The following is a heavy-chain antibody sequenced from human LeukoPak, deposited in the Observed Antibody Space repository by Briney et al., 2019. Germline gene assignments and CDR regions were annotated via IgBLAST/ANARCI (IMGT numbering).Heavy chain of an antibody. J-gene: IGHJ4*02. D-gene: IGHD3-22*01. CDR1: GFTFSTYA. CDR2: INGDGGST. Sequence: PGGSLRLSCAASGFTFSTYAMSWVRQAPGQGLEWVSSINGDGGSTYYAESVKGRFTVSRDNSKNTLYLQMDSLRAEDTAVYYCAKAQGYYDCWGQGTLVTVSS. V-gene: IGHV3-23*01. CDR3: AKAQGYYDC.